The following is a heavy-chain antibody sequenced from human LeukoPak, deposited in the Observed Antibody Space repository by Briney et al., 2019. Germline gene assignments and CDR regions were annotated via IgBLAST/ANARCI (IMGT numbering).Heavy chain of an antibody. CDR3: AKGTYYYGSTESTGSWYFDL. CDR1: GFTFSSYG. V-gene: IGHV3-30*18. CDR2: ISCDGSNK. D-gene: IGHD3-10*01. Sequence: PGGSLRLSCAASGFTFSSYGMHWVRQAPGKGLEWVAVISCDGSNKYYADSVKGRFTISRDNSKNTLYLQMNSLRAEDTAVYYCAKGTYYYGSTESTGSWYFDLWGRGTLVTVSS. J-gene: IGHJ2*01.